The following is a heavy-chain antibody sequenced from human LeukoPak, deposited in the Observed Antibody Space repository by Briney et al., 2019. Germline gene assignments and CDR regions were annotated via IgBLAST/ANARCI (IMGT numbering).Heavy chain of an antibody. Sequence: GGSLRLSCAASGFIFTNYFMSSVRQAPGRGLEWVASIKHDGSEKYYVDSVRGRFTIARDNTMNSLYLQMSSLRGEDTAVYSCATDRGWRTSGYYLYYFEYWGQGTLVTYSS. J-gene: IGHJ4*02. CDR1: GFIFTNYF. CDR2: IKHDGSEK. V-gene: IGHV3-7*01. D-gene: IGHD3-3*01. CDR3: ATDRGWRTSGYYLYYFEY.